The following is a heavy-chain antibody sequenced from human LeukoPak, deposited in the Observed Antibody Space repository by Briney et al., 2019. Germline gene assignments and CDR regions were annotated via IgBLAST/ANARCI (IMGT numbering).Heavy chain of an antibody. CDR3: ATQDHDFWSGYYTGPDY. CDR1: GGSISSSSYY. V-gene: IGHV4-39*01. CDR2: IYYSGST. D-gene: IGHD3-3*01. Sequence: SETLSLTCTVSGGSISSSSYYWGWIRQPPGKGLEWIGSIYYSGSTYYNPSLKSRVTISVDTSKNQFSLKLSSVTAADTAVYYCATQDHDFWSGYYTGPDYWGQGTLVTVSS. J-gene: IGHJ4*02.